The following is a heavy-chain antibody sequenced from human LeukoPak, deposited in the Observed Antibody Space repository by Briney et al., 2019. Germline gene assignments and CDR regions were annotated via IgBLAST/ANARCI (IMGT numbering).Heavy chain of an antibody. CDR3: ASGSTVTRCMDY. V-gene: IGHV1-69*01. CDR2: IIPIFGTA. D-gene: IGHD4-17*01. CDR1: GGTFSSYA. Sequence: SVKVSCKAAGGTFSSYAISWVRQAPGQGLEWMGGIIPIFGTANYAQKFQGRVTITADESTSTAYMELSSLRSEDTAVYYCASGSTVTRCMDYWGQGTLGTVSS. J-gene: IGHJ4*02.